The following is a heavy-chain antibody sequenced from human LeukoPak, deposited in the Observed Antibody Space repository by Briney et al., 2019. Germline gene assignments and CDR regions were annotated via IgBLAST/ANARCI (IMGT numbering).Heavy chain of an antibody. V-gene: IGHV4-39*01. CDR1: GGSISSSSYY. CDR3: ASITMNAFDM. J-gene: IGHJ3*02. D-gene: IGHD3-22*01. Sequence: SETLSLTCTVSGGSISSSSYYWGWIRQPPGKGLEWIGSIYYSGSTYYNSSLKSRVTISVDTSKNQFSLKLNSVTAADTAVYYCASITMNAFDMWGQGTMVTVSS. CDR2: IYYSGST.